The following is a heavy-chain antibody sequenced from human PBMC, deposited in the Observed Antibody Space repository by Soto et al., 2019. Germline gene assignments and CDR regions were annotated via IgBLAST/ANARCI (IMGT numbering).Heavy chain of an antibody. CDR1: GFTFDDYA. V-gene: IGHV3-9*01. Sequence: EVQLVESGGGLVQPGKSLRLSCAASGFTFDDYAMHWVRQAPGKGLEWVSGLSWNSDTLGYADSVRGRFTISRDNSKNTVYLQMNSLRAEDTAVYYCAKGLYYYDSSGYYPEDYFDYWGQGALVTVSS. CDR2: LSWNSDTL. D-gene: IGHD3-22*01. J-gene: IGHJ4*02. CDR3: AKGLYYYDSSGYYPEDYFDY.